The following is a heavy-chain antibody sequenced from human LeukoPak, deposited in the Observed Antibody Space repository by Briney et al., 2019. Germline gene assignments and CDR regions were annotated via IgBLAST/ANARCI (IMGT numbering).Heavy chain of an antibody. CDR3: ARDGSSGYYYGMDV. J-gene: IGHJ6*02. CDR2: IWYDGSIT. Sequence: GGSLRLSCAASGFTFSSYGTHWVRQAPGKGLEWEAVIWYDGSITYYADSVKGRFSISRDNSQNTLSLQMNSLRAEDTALYYCARDGSSGYYYGMDVWGQGTTVTFSS. CDR1: GFTFSSYG. V-gene: IGHV3-33*01. D-gene: IGHD3-3*01.